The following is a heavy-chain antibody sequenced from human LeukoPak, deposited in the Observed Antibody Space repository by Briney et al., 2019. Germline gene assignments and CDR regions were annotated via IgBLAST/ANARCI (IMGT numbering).Heavy chain of an antibody. CDR3: ARDGSSGNYFDY. J-gene: IGHJ4*02. Sequence: GGSLRLSCAASGFTFSSFSMNWVRQAPGKGLEWVSVIYSGGSTYYADSVKGRFTISRGNSKNTLYLQMNSLRAEDTAVYYCARDGSSGNYFDYWGQGTLVTVSS. D-gene: IGHD3-3*01. CDR1: GFTFSSFS. CDR2: IYSGGST. V-gene: IGHV3-53*01.